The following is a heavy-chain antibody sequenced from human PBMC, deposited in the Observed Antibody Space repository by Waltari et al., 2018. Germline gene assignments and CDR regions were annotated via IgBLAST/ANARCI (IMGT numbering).Heavy chain of an antibody. V-gene: IGHV4-38-2*01. Sequence: QVQLQESGPRLVKPSETLSLTCDVSGYSLNKDHYWGWIRQSPGKGLEWLGSFYKSGETHQNPSLKSPINNSMDPFKNSFFLKVNSMTAADTAIYYCSKDQVGYWSSPSWTGSFEHWGQGIRVNVSS. CDR1: GYSLNKDHY. CDR2: FYKSGET. CDR3: SKDQVGYWSSPSWTGSFEH. D-gene: IGHD2-2*01. J-gene: IGHJ4*01.